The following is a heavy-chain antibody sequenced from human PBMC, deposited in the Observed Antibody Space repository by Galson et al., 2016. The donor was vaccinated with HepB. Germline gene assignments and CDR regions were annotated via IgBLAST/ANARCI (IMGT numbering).Heavy chain of an antibody. CDR1: GFTFGVYG. CDR2: ISYDDSLI. V-gene: IGHV3-30*18. Sequence: SLRLSCAASGFTFGVYGMHWVRRSPGKGLEWVALISYDDSLIYYADSGKGRFTISRDEATNTLFLQMNSLRREDTGLYYCVKDSLKEIQVWSSFDSWGQGTLVTVSS. CDR3: VKDSLKEIQVWSSFDS. J-gene: IGHJ4*02. D-gene: IGHD2-21*01.